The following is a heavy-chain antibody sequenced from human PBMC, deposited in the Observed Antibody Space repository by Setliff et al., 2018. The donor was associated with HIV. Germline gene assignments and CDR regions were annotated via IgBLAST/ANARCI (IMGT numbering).Heavy chain of an antibody. CDR2: IYTSGST. J-gene: IGHJ4*02. V-gene: IGHV4-59*10. CDR1: GASLSGYY. CDR3: ARGYASGYDAYGY. Sequence: SETLSLTCAVYGASLSGYYWTWIRQPAGKGLEWIGRIYTSGSTNYNPSLKSRVTISVDTYNNQFSLNMNSVNAADTAVYYCARGYASGYDAYGYWGQGTLVTVSS. D-gene: IGHD5-12*01.